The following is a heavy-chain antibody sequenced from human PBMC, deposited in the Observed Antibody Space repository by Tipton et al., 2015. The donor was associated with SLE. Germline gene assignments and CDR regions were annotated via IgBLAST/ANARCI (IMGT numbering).Heavy chain of an antibody. V-gene: IGHV4-61*02. CDR3: ARGRTLDNIVDY. Sequence: TLSLTCTVSGGSISSDTYYWNWIRQPAGKALEWIGRISSSGNTNYNPSLMSRVTIPADTSKNQFSLQLRSVTAADTAVYYCARGRTLDNIVDYWGQGTLVTVSS. J-gene: IGHJ4*02. D-gene: IGHD2/OR15-2a*01. CDR1: GGSISSDTYY. CDR2: ISSSGNT.